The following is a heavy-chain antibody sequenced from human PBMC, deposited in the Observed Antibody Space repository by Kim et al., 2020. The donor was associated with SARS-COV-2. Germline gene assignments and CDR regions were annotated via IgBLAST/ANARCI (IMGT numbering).Heavy chain of an antibody. Sequence: GGSLRLSCAASGFTFSSYSMNWVSQAPGKGLEWVSSISSSSSYIYYADSVKGRFTTSRDNAENSLYLQMHSLGAEDTAVYCCARGKAAAGTGLFDPWGQGTLVTVSS. D-gene: IGHD6-13*01. CDR1: GFTFSSYS. CDR3: ARGKAAAGTGLFDP. V-gene: IGHV3-21*01. J-gene: IGHJ5*02. CDR2: ISSSSSYI.